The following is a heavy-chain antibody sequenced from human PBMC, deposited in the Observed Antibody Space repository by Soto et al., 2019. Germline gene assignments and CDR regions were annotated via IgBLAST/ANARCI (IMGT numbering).Heavy chain of an antibody. V-gene: IGHV1-69*04. J-gene: IGHJ6*03. Sequence: SVKVSCKASGGTFSSYTISWVRQAPGQGLEWMGRIIPILGIANYAQKFQGRVTITADKSTSTAYMELSSLRSEDTAVYYCARENQGDYYYYYMDVWGKGTTVTVSS. D-gene: IGHD1-26*01. CDR2: IIPILGIA. CDR1: GGTFSSYT. CDR3: ARENQGDYYYYYMDV.